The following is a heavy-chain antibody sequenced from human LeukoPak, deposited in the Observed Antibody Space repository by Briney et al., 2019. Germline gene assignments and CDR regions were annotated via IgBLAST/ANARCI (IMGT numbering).Heavy chain of an antibody. V-gene: IGHV3-7*01. J-gene: IGHJ4*02. CDR2: VRQDGSVQ. Sequence: GGSLRLSCAASGFTFSSYWMSWVRQAPGKGLEWVANVRQDGSVQNYVDSVKGRFTISRDNPKNSVYLQMSSLRAEDTAVYYCLVTTRSRGFDYWGQGTLVTVSS. D-gene: IGHD1/OR15-1a*01. CDR3: LVTTRSRGFDY. CDR1: GFTFSSYW.